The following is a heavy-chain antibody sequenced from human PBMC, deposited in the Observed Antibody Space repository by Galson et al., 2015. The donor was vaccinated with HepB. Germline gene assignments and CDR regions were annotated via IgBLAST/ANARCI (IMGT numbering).Heavy chain of an antibody. V-gene: IGHV1-69*13. Sequence: VKVSCKASGVTFSSYAISWPRQAPGQGLEWMGGITPLFGSANYAQKLQGRVTITADESTSTTYMELSSLRSEDTALYYCARQYDTSGYYAYWGQGTLVTVSS. CDR1: GVTFSSYA. J-gene: IGHJ4*02. D-gene: IGHD3-22*01. CDR2: ITPLFGSA. CDR3: ARQYDTSGYYAY.